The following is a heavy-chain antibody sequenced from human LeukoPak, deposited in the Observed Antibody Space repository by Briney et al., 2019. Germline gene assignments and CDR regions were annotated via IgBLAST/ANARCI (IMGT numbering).Heavy chain of an antibody. CDR1: THPLLGSL. V-gene: IGHV4-34*01. CDR3: GRKSVFFISSDFYRQTQYYFQS. Sequence: SETLTLTFTASTHPLLGSLWPLTPQAPGKGLEWIGDINHSGRTNYNPFLQRRVSISVDTSKNQFSLNVTSVTGADTPVYYGGRKSVFFISSDFYRQTQYYFQSWGQGALVTVSS. CDR2: INHSGRT. J-gene: IGHJ4*02. D-gene: IGHD6-25*01.